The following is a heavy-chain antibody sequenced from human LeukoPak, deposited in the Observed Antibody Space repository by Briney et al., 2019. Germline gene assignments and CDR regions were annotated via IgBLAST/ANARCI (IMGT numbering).Heavy chain of an antibody. CDR2: IDEDGDVK. V-gene: IGHV3-7*01. Sequence: GGSLRLSCAASGFTFSNHWMAWVRQTPGRGPEWVANIDEDGDVKSYAESVRGRFSVSRDNGRTSLYLQMNSLRAEDTAIYYCARHVPRGRSDFDCWGQGVLVTVS. J-gene: IGHJ4*02. CDR3: ARHVPRGRSDFDC. CDR1: GFTFSNHW. D-gene: IGHD5-12*01.